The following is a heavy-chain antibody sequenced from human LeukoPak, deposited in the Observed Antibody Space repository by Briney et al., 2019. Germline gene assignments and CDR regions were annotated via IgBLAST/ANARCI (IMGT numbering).Heavy chain of an antibody. CDR2: INPSSGGT. Sequence: ASVRVSCKASGYTFTGYYMHWVRQAPGQGLEWMGWINPSSGGTNYAQKYQGRVTMTRDTSISTAYMELSKLRSDDTAVYYCARTHYYDSSGYSGYYYGMDVWGQGTTVTVSS. CDR1: GYTFTGYY. V-gene: IGHV1-2*02. D-gene: IGHD3-22*01. CDR3: ARTHYYDSSGYSGYYYGMDV. J-gene: IGHJ6*02.